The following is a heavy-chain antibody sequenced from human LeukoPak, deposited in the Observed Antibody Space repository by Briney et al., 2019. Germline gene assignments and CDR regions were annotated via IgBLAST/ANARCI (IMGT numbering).Heavy chain of an antibody. J-gene: IGHJ5*02. Sequence: SETLSLTCAVSGGSFSDDFWTWLRHFPGKGLEWIGEVDQSGGTNYNPSLKGRVSMSLDTSKNHFSLKLRSVTAADTALYFCARGFIAVAGTALNWFDPWGLGTLVTVSS. V-gene: IGHV4-34*01. D-gene: IGHD6-19*01. CDR1: GGSFSDDF. CDR2: VDQSGGT. CDR3: ARGFIAVAGTALNWFDP.